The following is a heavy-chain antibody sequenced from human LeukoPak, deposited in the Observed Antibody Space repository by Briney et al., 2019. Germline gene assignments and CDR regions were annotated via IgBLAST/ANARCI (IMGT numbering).Heavy chain of an antibody. CDR2: INHSGST. V-gene: IGHV4-34*01. CDR1: GGSFSGYY. Sequence: SETLSLTCAVYGGSFSGYYWSWIRQPPGKGLEWIGEINHSGSTNYNPSLKSRVTISVDTSKSQFSLKLSSVTAADTAVYYCARGRRSRGAARLYYFDYWGQGTLVTVSS. J-gene: IGHJ4*02. CDR3: ARGRRSRGAARLYYFDY. D-gene: IGHD6-6*01.